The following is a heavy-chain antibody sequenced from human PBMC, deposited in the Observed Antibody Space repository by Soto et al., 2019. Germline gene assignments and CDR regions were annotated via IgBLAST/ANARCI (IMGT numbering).Heavy chain of an antibody. J-gene: IGHJ4*02. CDR1: GFTFSSYW. V-gene: IGHV3-74*01. D-gene: IGHD3-16*01. Sequence: EVQLVESGGGLVQPGGSLRLSCAASGFTFSSYWIHWVRQAPGKGLVWVSRVKGDGSGTSYADSVKGRFTISRDNAKNTLYLHMYSLRAEDTAVYYCARYGLRTTPGGDVDCWGQGTVVTVSS. CDR2: VKGDGSGT. CDR3: ARYGLRTTPGGDVDC.